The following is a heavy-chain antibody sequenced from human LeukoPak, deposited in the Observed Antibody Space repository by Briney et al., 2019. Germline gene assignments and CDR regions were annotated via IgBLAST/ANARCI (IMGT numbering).Heavy chain of an antibody. CDR1: GFTVSSNY. D-gene: IGHD6-19*01. CDR2: IWHDGSYK. CDR3: ARASGPFDY. V-gene: IGHV3-33*08. J-gene: IGHJ4*02. Sequence: GGSLRLSCAASGFTVSSNYMSWVRQAPGKGLEWVAVIWHDGSYKYYADSVKGRFTVSRDNSKNTLYLQMNSLRAEDTAVYYCARASGPFDYWGQGTLVTVSS.